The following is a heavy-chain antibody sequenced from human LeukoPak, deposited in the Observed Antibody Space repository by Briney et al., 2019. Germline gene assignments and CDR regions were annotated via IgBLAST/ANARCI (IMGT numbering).Heavy chain of an antibody. CDR3: ARTRYYYNSRSYGAPYYFDY. CDR1: GGTFSGYY. V-gene: IGHV4-34*01. Sequence: SETLSLTCAVYGGTFSGYYWNWIRQTPGEGLEWIGEINHDGSANYNPSLKSRVTISVDTSKNQFSLKLTSVTAADTAVYYCARTRYYYNSRSYGAPYYFDYWGQGTLVTVSS. CDR2: INHDGSA. D-gene: IGHD3-10*01. J-gene: IGHJ4*02.